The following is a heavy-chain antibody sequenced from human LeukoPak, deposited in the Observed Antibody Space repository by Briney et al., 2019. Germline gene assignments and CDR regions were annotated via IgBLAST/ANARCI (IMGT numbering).Heavy chain of an antibody. V-gene: IGHV3-74*01. Sequence: GGSLRLSCAASGFTFSNYWMHWVRQVPGKGLVWVSRINDDGSAKFYADYVKRRCTISRDYAKNTLFLQMNSLRAEDAAVYYCARDRGSSGFTYWGQGTLVTVSS. CDR1: GFTFSNYW. J-gene: IGHJ4*02. CDR2: INDDGSAK. CDR3: ARDRGSSGFTY. D-gene: IGHD6-19*01.